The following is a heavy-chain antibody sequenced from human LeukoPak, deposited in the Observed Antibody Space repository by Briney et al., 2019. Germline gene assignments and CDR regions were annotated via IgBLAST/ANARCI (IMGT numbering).Heavy chain of an antibody. D-gene: IGHD6-13*01. CDR2: ISGSGYTI. V-gene: IGHV3-48*03. CDR1: GFTFSSYE. J-gene: IGHJ4*02. CDR3: ARGRVSGDY. Sequence: GGSLRLSCAASGFTFSSYEMNWVRQAPGKGLEWVSYISGSGYTIYFADSVKGRFTISRDNAKNSLYLQMNSLRAEDTAVYYCARGRVSGDYWGQGALVTVSS.